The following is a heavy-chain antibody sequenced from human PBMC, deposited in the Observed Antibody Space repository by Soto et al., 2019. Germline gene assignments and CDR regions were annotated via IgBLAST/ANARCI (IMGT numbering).Heavy chain of an antibody. Sequence: GSLRLSCAASGVTFSGYAMSWVRQAPGKGLEWVSTISASGGSTYYAGSVKGRFTISRDNSKNTLYLQMNSLRAEDTAVYYCAKDRAYCSSTFFYEGEPTYYFDYWGQGILVTVSS. CDR2: ISASGGST. V-gene: IGHV3-23*01. CDR3: AKDRAYCSSTFFYEGEPTYYFDY. J-gene: IGHJ4*02. D-gene: IGHD2-2*01. CDR1: GVTFSGYA.